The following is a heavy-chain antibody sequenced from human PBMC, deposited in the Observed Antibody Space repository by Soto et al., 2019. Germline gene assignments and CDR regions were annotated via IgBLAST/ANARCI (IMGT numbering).Heavy chain of an antibody. CDR3: ARVHSSSYHYFDY. CDR1: GGSVSSGSYY. V-gene: IGHV4-61*01. CDR2: IYYSGKT. D-gene: IGHD6-13*01. J-gene: IGHJ4*02. Sequence: SETLSLTCTVSGGSVSSGSYYWSWIRQPPGKGLEWIGYIYYSGKTYYNPSLKSRVTISVDTSKNQFSLKLTSVTAADTAVYYCARVHSSSYHYFDYWGQGTLVTVSS.